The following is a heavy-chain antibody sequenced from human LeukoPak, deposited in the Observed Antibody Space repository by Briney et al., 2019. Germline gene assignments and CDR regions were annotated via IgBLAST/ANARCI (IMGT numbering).Heavy chain of an antibody. CDR3: PRRDASFNFAY. CDR2: IYPGDSDT. D-gene: IGHD3-9*01. V-gene: IGHV5-51*01. Sequence: GESLKISRKSSGYRFTSNWIGWVLEMPGKGLEWMGIIYPGDSDTRYSPSFQGQVTMSADKSISTAYLQWGSLKPSGTPIYFFPRRDASFNFAYWGQGTLVTVSS. CDR1: GYRFTSNW. J-gene: IGHJ4*02.